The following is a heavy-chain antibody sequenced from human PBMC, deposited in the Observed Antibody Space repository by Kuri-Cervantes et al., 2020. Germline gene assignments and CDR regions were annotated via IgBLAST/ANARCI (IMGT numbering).Heavy chain of an antibody. J-gene: IGHJ3*02. V-gene: IGHV1-69*05. CDR1: GGTFSSYA. CDR2: IIPIFGTA. Sequence: SVKVSCKASGGTFSSYAISWVRQAPGQGLEWMGGIIPIFGTANHAQKFQGRVTMTRDTSTSTVYMELSSLRSEDTAVYYCARVGLDAFDIWGQGTMVTVSS. CDR3: ARVGLDAFDI.